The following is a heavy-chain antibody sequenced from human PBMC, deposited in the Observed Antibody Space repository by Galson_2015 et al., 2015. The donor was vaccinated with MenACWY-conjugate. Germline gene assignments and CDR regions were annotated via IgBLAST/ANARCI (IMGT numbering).Heavy chain of an antibody. CDR1: GLTFNDYW. CDR3: ARDNNWSFDS. J-gene: IGHJ4*02. V-gene: IGHV3-74*01. D-gene: IGHD1-1*01. CDR2: IKADGSFS. Sequence: SLRLSCAASGLTFNDYWMNWVRQPPGKGLEWISYIKADGSFSNYEDSVKGRFIISTDNAKNMVYLQMDGLGDEDTALYFCARDNNWSFDSWGQGTLVTVSS.